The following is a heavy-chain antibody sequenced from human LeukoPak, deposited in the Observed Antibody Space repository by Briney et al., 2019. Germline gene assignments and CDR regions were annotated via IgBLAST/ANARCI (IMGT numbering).Heavy chain of an antibody. J-gene: IGHJ4*02. V-gene: IGHV3-33*08. Sequence: GRSLRLSCAASGFTFSSYAMHWVRQAPGKGLEWVAVVWYDGRNRDYADSVKGRFTISKDNSNNMVFLQMDRLRAEDTAVYYCARGVVGWYYDSSGLDYWGQGTLVTVSS. CDR2: VWYDGRNR. CDR3: ARGVVGWYYDSSGLDY. CDR1: GFTFSSYA. D-gene: IGHD3-22*01.